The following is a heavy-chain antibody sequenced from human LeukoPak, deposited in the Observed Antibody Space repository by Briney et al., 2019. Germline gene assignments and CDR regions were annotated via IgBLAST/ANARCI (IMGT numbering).Heavy chain of an antibody. D-gene: IGHD6-13*01. V-gene: IGHV3-64D*06. CDR2: ISSNGGST. CDR3: GKIIVYSSRFDY. CDR1: GFPLSSYA. Sequence: GGPLRLSCSPSGFPLSSYAMHWVRQAPGRGLEYVSAISSNGGSTYYADSVKGRFTISRDDSKNTLYLQMSSLIAEDTAVYYCGKIIVYSSRFDYWGQGALVTVSS. J-gene: IGHJ4*02.